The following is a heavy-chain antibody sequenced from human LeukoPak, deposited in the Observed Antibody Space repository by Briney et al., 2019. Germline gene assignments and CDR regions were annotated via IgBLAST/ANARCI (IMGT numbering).Heavy chain of an antibody. CDR1: GGSISSGGYS. V-gene: IGHV4-30-2*01. CDR3: ARDHPHYDILTGYSYYFDY. Sequence: SVTLSLTCAVSGGSISSGGYSWSWIRQPPGKGLEWIGYIYHSGSTYYNPSLKSRVTISVDRSKNQFSLKLSSVTAADTAVYYCARDHPHYDILTGYSYYFDYWGQGTLVTVSS. J-gene: IGHJ4*02. CDR2: IYHSGST. D-gene: IGHD3-9*01.